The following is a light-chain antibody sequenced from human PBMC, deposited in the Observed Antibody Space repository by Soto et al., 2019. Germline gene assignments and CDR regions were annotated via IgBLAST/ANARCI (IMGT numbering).Light chain of an antibody. Sequence: EIVLTQSPGTLSLSPGERATLSCRASQSVYKNFLAWYQQKPGQAPRLLINGASNRATGIPDRFSGSGSGTDFSLTIDRLETEDFAVYFCQQFGSLPPNFGGGTKVAIK. CDR2: GAS. CDR1: QSVYKNF. V-gene: IGKV3-20*01. CDR3: QQFGSLPPN. J-gene: IGKJ4*01.